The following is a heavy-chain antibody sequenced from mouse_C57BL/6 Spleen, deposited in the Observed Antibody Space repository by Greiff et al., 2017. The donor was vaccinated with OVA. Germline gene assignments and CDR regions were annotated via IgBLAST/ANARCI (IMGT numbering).Heavy chain of an antibody. D-gene: IGHD1-1*01. CDR3: ARKGGITTVVDAMDY. CDR2: IYPRSGNT. CDR1: GYTFTSHG. J-gene: IGHJ4*01. V-gene: IGHV1-81*01. Sequence: VQLQQSGAELARPGASVKLSCKASGYTFTSHGISWVKQRTGQGLEWIGEIYPRSGNTYYNEKFKGKATLTADKSSSTAYMELRSLTSEDSAVYFCARKGGITTVVDAMDYWGQVTSVTVSS.